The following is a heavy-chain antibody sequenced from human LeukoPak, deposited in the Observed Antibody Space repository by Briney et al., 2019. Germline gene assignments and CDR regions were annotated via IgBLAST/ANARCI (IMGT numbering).Heavy chain of an antibody. Sequence: SETLSLTCTVSGGSISSYFWSWIRQPPGKGLEWIGYIYYSGSTTYNPSLKSRVTISLDTSKNQFSLKLSSVTAADTAVYYCARSIAAAGPAYYYGMDVWGQGNTVTVSS. CDR1: GGSISSYF. CDR3: ARSIAAAGPAYYYGMDV. V-gene: IGHV4-59*01. J-gene: IGHJ6*02. CDR2: IYYSGST. D-gene: IGHD6-13*01.